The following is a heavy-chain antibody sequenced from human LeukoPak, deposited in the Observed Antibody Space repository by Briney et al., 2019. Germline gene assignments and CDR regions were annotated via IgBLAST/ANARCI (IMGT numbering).Heavy chain of an antibody. V-gene: IGHV4-59*12. D-gene: IGHD3-10*01. CDR2: IYYSGST. J-gene: IGHJ4*02. CDR1: GGSISSYY. CDR3: ARGRGLLWFGEL. Sequence: PSETLSLTCTVPGGSISSYYWSWIRQPPGKGLEWIGYIYYSGSTNYNPSLKSRVTISVDTSKNQFSLKLSSVTAADTAVYYCARGRGLLWFGELWGQGTLVTVSS.